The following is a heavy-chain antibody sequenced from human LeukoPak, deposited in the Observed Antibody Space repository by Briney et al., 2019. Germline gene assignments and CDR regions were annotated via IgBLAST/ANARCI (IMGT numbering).Heavy chain of an antibody. J-gene: IGHJ4*02. V-gene: IGHV4-39*07. CDR3: ARDLGELLSCFDY. D-gene: IGHD1-26*01. CDR2: IYYSGST. Sequence: PSETLSLTCTVSGGSISSSSYYWGWIRQPPGKGLEWIGSIYYSGSTYYNPSLKSRVTISVDTSKNQFSLKLSSVTAADTAVYYCARDLGELLSCFDYWSQGTLVTVSS. CDR1: GGSISSSSYY.